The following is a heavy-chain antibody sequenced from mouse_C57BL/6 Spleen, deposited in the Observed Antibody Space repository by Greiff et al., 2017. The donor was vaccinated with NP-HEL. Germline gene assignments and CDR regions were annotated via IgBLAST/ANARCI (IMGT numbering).Heavy chain of an antibody. CDR3: VRDRDYYGSSKPWYFDV. CDR2: IRSKSSNYAT. V-gene: IGHV10-3*01. J-gene: IGHJ1*03. CDR1: GFTFNTYA. Sequence: EVQVVESGGGLVQPKGSLKLSCAASGFTFNTYAMHWVRQAPGKGLEWVARIRSKSSNYATYYADSVKDRFTISRDDSQSMLYLQMNNLKTEDTAMYYCVRDRDYYGSSKPWYFDVWGTGTTVTVSS. D-gene: IGHD1-1*01.